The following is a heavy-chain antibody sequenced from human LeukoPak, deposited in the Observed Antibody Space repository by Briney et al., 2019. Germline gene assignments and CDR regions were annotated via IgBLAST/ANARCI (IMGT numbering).Heavy chain of an antibody. D-gene: IGHD1-26*01. V-gene: IGHV3-74*01. J-gene: IGHJ4*02. CDR3: ARDGPQWELPMDF. Sequence: GGSLRLSCAASGFTFRTYWMHWVRHAPGKGLVWVSRINSDGGTIDYAASVKGRFTISRDNAKNTVYLQMNSLRAEDTAVYYCARDGPQWELPMDFWGQGTLVTVSS. CDR1: GFTFRTYW. CDR2: INSDGGTI.